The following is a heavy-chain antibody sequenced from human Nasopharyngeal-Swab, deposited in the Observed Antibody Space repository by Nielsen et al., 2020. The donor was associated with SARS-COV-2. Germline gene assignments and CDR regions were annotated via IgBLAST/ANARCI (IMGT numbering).Heavy chain of an antibody. V-gene: IGHV3-74*01. CDR3: AREMTITLARGGRALDV. CDR2: INSDGSST. J-gene: IGHJ6*02. Sequence: GESLKISCAASGFTFSSYWMHWVRQAPGKGLVWVSRINSDGSSTSYADSVKGRFTISRDNSNRMLYLQMHTLRVEDTAMYYCAREMTITLARGGRALDVWGQGTTVTVSS. D-gene: IGHD3-10*01. CDR1: GFTFSSYW.